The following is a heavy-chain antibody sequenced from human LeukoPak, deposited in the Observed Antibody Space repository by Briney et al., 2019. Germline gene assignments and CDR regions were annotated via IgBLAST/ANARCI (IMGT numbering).Heavy chain of an antibody. J-gene: IGHJ4*02. D-gene: IGHD3-22*01. CDR3: ARGIYDSSGYPLLDY. Sequence: SETLSLTCTVSGGSISSGDYYWSWIRQPPGKGLGWIGYIYYSGSTYYNPSLKSRVTISVDTSKNQFSLKLSSVTAADTAVYYCARGIYDSSGYPLLDYWGQGTLVTVSS. CDR1: GGSISSGDYY. V-gene: IGHV4-30-4*01. CDR2: IYYSGST.